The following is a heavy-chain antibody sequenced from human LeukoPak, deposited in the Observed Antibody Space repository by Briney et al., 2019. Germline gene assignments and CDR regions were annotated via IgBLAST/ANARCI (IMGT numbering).Heavy chain of an antibody. CDR3: ARDPGTVADPYFDY. CDR1: GFTFSSYN. Sequence: GGSLRLSCAASGFTFSSYNMSWVRQPPGEGLDLISSISSSSGHIHYADSVKGRFTISRDNANNSLYLQMNSLRDEDTAVYYCARDPGTVADPYFDYWGQGSLVTVSS. V-gene: IGHV3-21*01. D-gene: IGHD6-19*01. J-gene: IGHJ4*02. CDR2: ISSSSGHI.